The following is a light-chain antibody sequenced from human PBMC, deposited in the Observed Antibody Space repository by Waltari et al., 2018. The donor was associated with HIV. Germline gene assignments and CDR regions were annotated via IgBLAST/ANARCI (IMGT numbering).Light chain of an antibody. Sequence: QSVLTQPPSVSGAPGQRVTISCTGSSSNIGAGYEVPWYQQLPGTAPTLLIYANSNRPSGVPDRFSGSKSGTSASLAITGLQAEDEADYYCQSYDSSLSGYVFGTGTKVTVL. V-gene: IGLV1-40*01. CDR3: QSYDSSLSGYV. CDR1: SSNIGAGYE. CDR2: ANS. J-gene: IGLJ1*01.